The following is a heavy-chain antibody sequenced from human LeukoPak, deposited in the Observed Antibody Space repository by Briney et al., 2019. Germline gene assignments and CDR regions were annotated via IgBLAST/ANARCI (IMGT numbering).Heavy chain of an antibody. J-gene: IGHJ4*02. D-gene: IGHD6-13*01. CDR1: GFTFSSYW. V-gene: IGHV3-7*01. CDR3: ARVVERQQLDLFDY. Sequence: GGSLRLSCAASGFTFSSYWMTWVRQAPGKGLEWVANIKKDGSEKYYVDSVKGRFTISRDNAKNTLYLQMNSLRAEDTAVYYCARVVERQQLDLFDYWGQGTLVTVSS. CDR2: IKKDGSEK.